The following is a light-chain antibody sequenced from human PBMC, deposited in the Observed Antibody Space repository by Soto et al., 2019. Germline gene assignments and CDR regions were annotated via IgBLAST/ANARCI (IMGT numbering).Light chain of an antibody. CDR2: GAS. V-gene: IGKV3-20*01. Sequence: EIVLTQSPGTLSLSPGERATLSCRASQSVSSSYLAWYQQKPGQAPRLLIYGASSRATGIPDRFSGSGSGTDFNVTISRLEPEDFAVYYCQQYRAFGGWTKVEIK. J-gene: IGKJ4*01. CDR1: QSVSSSY. CDR3: QQYRA.